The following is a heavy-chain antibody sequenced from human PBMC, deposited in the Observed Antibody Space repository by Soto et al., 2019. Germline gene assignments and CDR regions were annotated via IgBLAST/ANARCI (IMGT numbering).Heavy chain of an antibody. CDR2: ITTDKGKT. J-gene: IGHJ4*02. CDR3: ATRSPAFDY. Sequence: QVQLVQSGPEVKKPGASVKVSCKTSGYTFTSYGISWVRQAPGQGLEWMGWITTDKGKTTYAQKFQGRVTMTTDTSTSTAYKEMRSLGSDDTAVYYCATRSPAFDYWGQGTLVTVSS. CDR1: GYTFTSYG. V-gene: IGHV1-18*01.